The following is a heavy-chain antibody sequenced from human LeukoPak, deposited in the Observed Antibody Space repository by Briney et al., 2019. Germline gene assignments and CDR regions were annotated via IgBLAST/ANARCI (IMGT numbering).Heavy chain of an antibody. D-gene: IGHD1-26*01. CDR2: IIPIFGTA. J-gene: IGHJ4*02. CDR3: ASDPSGSSDY. CDR1: GGTFSSYA. Sequence: ASVKVSCKASGGTFSSYAISWVRQAPGQGLEWMGRIIPIFGTANYAQKFQGRVTITTDESTSTAYMELSSLRSEDTAVYYCASDPSGSSDYWGQGTLVTVSP. V-gene: IGHV1-69*05.